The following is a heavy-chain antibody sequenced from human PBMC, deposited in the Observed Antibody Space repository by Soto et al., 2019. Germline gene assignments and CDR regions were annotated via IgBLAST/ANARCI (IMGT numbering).Heavy chain of an antibody. V-gene: IGHV4-4*02. Sequence: LSLPCAVSGDSISSSNWWSWVRQPPGKGLEWIGEIYHSGSTNYSPSLKSRVTISLDKSKSQFSLRLSSVTAADTAVYYCARVVGYGFYFYALDVWGQGTTVTVSS. D-gene: IGHD5-18*01. CDR1: GDSISSSNW. J-gene: IGHJ6*02. CDR2: IYHSGST. CDR3: ARVVGYGFYFYALDV.